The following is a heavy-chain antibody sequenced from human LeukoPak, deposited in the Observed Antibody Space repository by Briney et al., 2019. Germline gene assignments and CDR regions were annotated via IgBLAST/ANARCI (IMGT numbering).Heavy chain of an antibody. CDR3: ARVPYYYDSSGYYYGMLYEEEDY. J-gene: IGHJ4*02. Sequence: GGSLRLSCAASGFTFSDYYMSWIRQAPGKGLEWVSYISSSGSTIYYADSVKGRFTISRDNAKNSLYLQMNSLRAEDTAVYYCARVPYYYDSSGYYYGMLYEEEDYWGQGTLVTVSS. CDR2: ISSSGSTI. D-gene: IGHD3-22*01. CDR1: GFTFSDYY. V-gene: IGHV3-11*01.